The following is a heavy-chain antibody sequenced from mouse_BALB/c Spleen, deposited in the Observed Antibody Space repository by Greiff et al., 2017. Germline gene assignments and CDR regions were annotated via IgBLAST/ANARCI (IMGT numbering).Heavy chain of an antibody. Sequence: VQLQQSGAELVKPGASVKLSCKASGYTFTSYYMYWVKQRPGQGLEWIGEINPSNGGTNFNEKFKSKATLTVDKSSSTAYMQLSSLTSEDSAVYYCTRNYYYGSWFDYWGQGTLVTVSA. J-gene: IGHJ3*01. CDR2: INPSNGGT. V-gene: IGHV1S81*02. CDR1: GYTFTSYY. CDR3: TRNYYYGSWFDY. D-gene: IGHD1-1*01.